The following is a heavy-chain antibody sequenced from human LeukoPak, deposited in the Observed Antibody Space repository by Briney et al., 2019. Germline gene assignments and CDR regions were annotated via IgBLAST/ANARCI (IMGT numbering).Heavy chain of an antibody. D-gene: IGHD3-22*01. J-gene: IGHJ4*02. CDR3: AREGYDSSGYVDY. CDR1: GFTFSSYS. V-gene: IGHV3-21*01. CDR2: ISSSSSYI. Sequence: KSGGSLRLSCAASGFTFSSYSMNWVRQAPGKGLEWVSFISSSSSYIYYADSVKGRFTISRDNAKNSLYLQMNSLRAEDTAVHYCAREGYDSSGYVDYWGQGTLVTVSS.